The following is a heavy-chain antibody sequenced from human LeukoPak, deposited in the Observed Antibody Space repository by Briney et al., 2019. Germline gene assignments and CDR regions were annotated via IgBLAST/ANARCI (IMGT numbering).Heavy chain of an antibody. CDR3: ARDRGIVGATSAIRFDY. J-gene: IGHJ4*02. CDR2: FYHGGST. Sequence: PSETLSLTCTVSGYSISTGYYWDWIRQPPGKGLEWIGTFYHGGSTYYNPSLKSRVTISVDTSKNQFSLNLTSVTAADTAVYYCARDRGIVGATSAIRFDYWGQGALVTVSS. V-gene: IGHV4-38-2*02. CDR1: GYSISTGYY. D-gene: IGHD1-26*01.